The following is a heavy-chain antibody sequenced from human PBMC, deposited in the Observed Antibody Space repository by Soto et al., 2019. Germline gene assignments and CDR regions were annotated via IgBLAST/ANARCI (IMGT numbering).Heavy chain of an antibody. Sequence: QAQLVQSGAEVKKPGASVKVSCKASGYTFYSHSISWVRQAPGQGLVWMGRINGDYGNTQYAQKFRGRVTMTTDTSTTTVYMELTNLRSDDTAVYYCARCIQGDYYYGMDVWGQGTTVTVSS. D-gene: IGHD5-18*01. V-gene: IGHV1-18*01. CDR1: GYTFYSHS. CDR3: ARCIQGDYYYGMDV. CDR2: INGDYGNT. J-gene: IGHJ6*02.